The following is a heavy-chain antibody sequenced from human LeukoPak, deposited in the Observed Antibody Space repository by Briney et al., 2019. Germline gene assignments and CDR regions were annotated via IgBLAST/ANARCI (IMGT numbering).Heavy chain of an antibody. V-gene: IGHV4-30-2*01. J-gene: IGHJ5*02. CDR1: GGSISSGGYS. D-gene: IGHD3-3*01. CDR2: IYHSGST. CDR3: ARTYYDFWSGSSDWFDP. Sequence: SETLSLTCAVSGGSISSGGYSWSWIRQPPGKGLEWIGYIYHSGSTYYNPSLKSRVTISVDRSKNQFSLKLSSVTAADTAVYHCARTYYDFWSGSSDWFDPWGQGTLVTVSS.